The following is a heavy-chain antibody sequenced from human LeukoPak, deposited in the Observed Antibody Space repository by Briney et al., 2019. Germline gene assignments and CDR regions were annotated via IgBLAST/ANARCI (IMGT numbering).Heavy chain of an antibody. CDR1: GYTFTSYG. D-gene: IGHD6-19*01. J-gene: IGHJ4*02. Sequence: GASVKVSYKASGYTFTSYGISWGRQAPGQGLEWRGWISAYNGNTNYAQKLQGRVTMTTDTSTSTAYMELRSLRSADTAVYYCARFRSSTYSSGWYQAPFDYWGQGTLVTVSS. V-gene: IGHV1-18*01. CDR3: ARFRSSTYSSGWYQAPFDY. CDR2: ISAYNGNT.